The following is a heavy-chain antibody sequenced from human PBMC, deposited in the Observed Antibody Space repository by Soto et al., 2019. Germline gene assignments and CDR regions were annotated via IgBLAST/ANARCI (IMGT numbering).Heavy chain of an antibody. V-gene: IGHV4-59*01. CDR1: GGSISSYY. Sequence: SETLSLTCTVSGGSISSYYWSWIRQPPGKGLEWIGYIYYSGSTNYNPSLKSRVTISVDTSKNQFSLKLSSVTAADTAVYYCARADYSGYDLDAFDIWGHGTMVTVSS. D-gene: IGHD5-12*01. J-gene: IGHJ3*02. CDR3: ARADYSGYDLDAFDI. CDR2: IYYSGST.